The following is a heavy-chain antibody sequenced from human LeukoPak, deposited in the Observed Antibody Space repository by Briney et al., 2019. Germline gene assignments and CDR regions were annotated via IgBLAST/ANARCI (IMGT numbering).Heavy chain of an antibody. J-gene: IGHJ4*02. V-gene: IGHV3-30*18. CDR1: GFTFSSYG. Sequence: GGSLRLSCAASGFTFSSYGMHRVRQAPGKGLEWVAVISYDGSNKYYADSVKGQFTISRDNSKNTLYLQMNSLRAEDTAVYYCAKDPRGYSYGGIDYWGQGTLVTVSS. CDR2: ISYDGSNK. D-gene: IGHD5-18*01. CDR3: AKDPRGYSYGGIDY.